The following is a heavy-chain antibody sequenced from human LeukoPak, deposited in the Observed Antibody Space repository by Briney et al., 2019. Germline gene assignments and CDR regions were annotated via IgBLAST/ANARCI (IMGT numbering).Heavy chain of an antibody. CDR3: AKETGSYSGYTDY. Sequence: GGSLRLSCVASGFSFTTHAMGWVRQAPGKGLEWVSAISGSGGSTYYADSVKGRFTISRDNSKNTLYLQMNSLRAEDTAVYYCAKETGSYSGYTDYWGQGTLVTVSS. J-gene: IGHJ4*02. V-gene: IGHV3-23*01. CDR2: ISGSGGST. D-gene: IGHD1-26*01. CDR1: GFSFTTHA.